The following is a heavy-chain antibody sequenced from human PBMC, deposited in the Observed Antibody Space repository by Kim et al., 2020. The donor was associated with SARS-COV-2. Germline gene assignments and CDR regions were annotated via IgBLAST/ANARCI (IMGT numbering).Heavy chain of an antibody. D-gene: IGHD6-13*01. CDR3: ARSSWYGYYYYGMDV. CDR2: INHSGST. V-gene: IGHV4-34*01. Sequence: SETLSLTCAVYGGSFGGYYWSWIRQPPGKGLEWIGEINHSGSTNYNPSLKSRVTISVDTSKNQFSLKLSSVTAADTAVYYCARSSWYGYYYYGMDVWGQGTTVTVSS. CDR1: GGSFGGYY. J-gene: IGHJ6*02.